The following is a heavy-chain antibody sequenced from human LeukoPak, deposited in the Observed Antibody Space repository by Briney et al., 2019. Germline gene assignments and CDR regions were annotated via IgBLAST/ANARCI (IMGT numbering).Heavy chain of an antibody. CDR1: GFTFSTYW. CDR2: VKQDGSEK. D-gene: IGHD1-1*01. J-gene: IGHJ4*02. Sequence: GGSLRLSCSASGFTFSTYWMSWVRQAPGKGLEWVANVKQDGSEKFYVDSVKGRFTISKDNAKNSLYLQMNSLRAEDTAVYHCATKRGYDFDNWGQGTLVNVSS. V-gene: IGHV3-7*05. CDR3: ATKRGYDFDN.